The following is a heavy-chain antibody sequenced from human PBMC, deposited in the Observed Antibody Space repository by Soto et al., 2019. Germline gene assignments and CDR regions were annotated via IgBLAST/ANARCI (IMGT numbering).Heavy chain of an antibody. CDR2: ISYSGST. V-gene: IGHV4-59*12. Sequence: SETLSLTCTVSGGSNSSYYWSWIRQPPGKGLEWIGYISYSGSTNYNFSLKSRVTISVDTSKNQFSLKLSSVTAADTAVYYCARGERQQPRDYWGQGTLVTVS. D-gene: IGHD6-13*01. J-gene: IGHJ4*02. CDR1: GGSNSSYY. CDR3: ARGERQQPRDY.